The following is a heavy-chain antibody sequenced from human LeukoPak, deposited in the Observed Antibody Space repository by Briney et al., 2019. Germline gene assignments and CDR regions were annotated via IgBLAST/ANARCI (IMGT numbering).Heavy chain of an antibody. Sequence: ASVKVSCKASGGTFSSYAISWVRQAPGQGLEWMGGIIPIFGTANYAQKFQGRVTITADKSTSTAYMELSSLRSEDTAVYYCARTYYYDSSGYPDIWGQGTMVTVSS. D-gene: IGHD3-22*01. V-gene: IGHV1-69*06. CDR2: IIPIFGTA. CDR3: ARTYYYDSSGYPDI. CDR1: GGTFSSYA. J-gene: IGHJ3*02.